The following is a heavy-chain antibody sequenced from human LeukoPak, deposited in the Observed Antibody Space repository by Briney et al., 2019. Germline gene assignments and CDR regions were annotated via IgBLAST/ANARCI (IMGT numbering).Heavy chain of an antibody. D-gene: IGHD4-17*01. Sequence: PSETLSLTCTVSGVSISSSSYYWGWIRQPPGKGLEWIGSIYYSGSTYYNPSLKSRVTISVDTSKNQFSLKLSSVTAADTAVYYCAGPTVTPYWGQGTLVTVSS. CDR3: AGPTVTPY. CDR1: GVSISSSSYY. CDR2: IYYSGST. J-gene: IGHJ4*02. V-gene: IGHV4-39*01.